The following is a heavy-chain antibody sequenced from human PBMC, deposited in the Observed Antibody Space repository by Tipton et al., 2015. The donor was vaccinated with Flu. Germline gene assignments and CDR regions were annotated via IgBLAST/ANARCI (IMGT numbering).Heavy chain of an antibody. CDR2: IYDTGTT. J-gene: IGHJ3*01. CDR1: GGSISDLY. CDR3: ARAYPPVRGSYQGGAFDV. V-gene: IGHV4-59*11. D-gene: IGHD1-26*01. Sequence: TLSLTCTVSGGSISDLYFNWIRQPPGKALEWFGYYIYDTGTTKCNPSLKSRVTISVDQSKNQFSLKLSSVTAADTAVYYCARAYPPVRGSYQGGAFDVWGQGTVVIVSS.